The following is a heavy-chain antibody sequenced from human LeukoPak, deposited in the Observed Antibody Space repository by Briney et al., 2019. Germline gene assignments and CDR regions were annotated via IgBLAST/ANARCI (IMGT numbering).Heavy chain of an antibody. CDR3: ARARTEDGMDV. V-gene: IGHV3-30-3*01. D-gene: IGHD1-14*01. J-gene: IGHJ6*02. CDR2: ISYDGANK. CDR1: GFTFNGYA. Sequence: PGGSLRLSCAASGFTFNGYAMNWVRQAPGKGLEWVAVISYDGANKYHADSVKDRFTISRDSPKNTLYLQMNSLRVEDTAVYYCARARTEDGMDVWGQGTTVTVSS.